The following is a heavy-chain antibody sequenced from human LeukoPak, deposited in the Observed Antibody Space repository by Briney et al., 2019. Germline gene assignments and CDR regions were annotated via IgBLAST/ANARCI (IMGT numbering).Heavy chain of an antibody. Sequence: GASVKVSCKASGYTFTIYAMNWVRQAPGQGFEWMGWINTNTGNPTYAQGFTGRFVFSLDTSVSTAYLQISSLKAEDTAVYYCARAAEGYYDFWSGYYMGGDLDYWGQGTLVTVSS. V-gene: IGHV7-4-1*02. CDR1: GYTFTIYA. CDR2: INTNTGNP. J-gene: IGHJ4*02. CDR3: ARAAEGYYDFWSGYYMGGDLDY. D-gene: IGHD3-3*01.